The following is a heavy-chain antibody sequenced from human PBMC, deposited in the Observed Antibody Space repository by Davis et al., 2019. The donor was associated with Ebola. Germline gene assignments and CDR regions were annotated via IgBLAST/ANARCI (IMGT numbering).Heavy chain of an antibody. D-gene: IGHD2-2*01. V-gene: IGHV1-3*01. CDR2: INAGNGNT. Sequence: ASVKVSCKASGGTFSSYAISWVRQAPGQRLEWMGWINAGNGNTKYSQKFQGRVTITRDTSASTAYMELSSLRSEDTAVYYCARVLAFCSSTSCPGDYWGQGTLVTVSS. J-gene: IGHJ4*02. CDR3: ARVLAFCSSTSCPGDY. CDR1: GGTFSSYA.